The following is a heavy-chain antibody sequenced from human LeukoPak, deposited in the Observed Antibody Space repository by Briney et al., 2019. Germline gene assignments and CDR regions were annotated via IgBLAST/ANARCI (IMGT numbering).Heavy chain of an antibody. J-gene: IGHJ4*02. Sequence: GGSLRLSCAASGFTFSSYSMNWVRQALGKGLEWVSSIISSSSYIYYADSVKGRFTISRDNAKNSLYLQMNSLRAEDTAVYYCARGGTYYDILTGYYNHYWGQGTLVTVSS. CDR3: ARGGTYYDILTGYYNHY. V-gene: IGHV3-21*01. CDR1: GFTFSSYS. D-gene: IGHD3-9*01. CDR2: IISSSSYI.